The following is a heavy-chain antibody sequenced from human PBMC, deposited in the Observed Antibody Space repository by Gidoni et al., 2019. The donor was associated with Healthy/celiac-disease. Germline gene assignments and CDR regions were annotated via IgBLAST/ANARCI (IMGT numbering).Heavy chain of an antibody. V-gene: IGHV3-21*01. CDR2: ISSSSNYI. CDR3: ARDLRGGLWKECPYYYYYGMDD. D-gene: IGHD5-12*01. CDR1: AFTFSSYI. J-gene: IGHJ6*02. Sequence: EVQLVESGGGLVKPGGSVRLSCAASAFTFSSYIMNWVRQAPGKGLEWVASISSSSNYIYYADSVKGRFTISRDNAKNSLYLQMNRMRAEDTAVYYCARDLRGGLWKECPYYYYYGMDDWGQGTTVTVSS.